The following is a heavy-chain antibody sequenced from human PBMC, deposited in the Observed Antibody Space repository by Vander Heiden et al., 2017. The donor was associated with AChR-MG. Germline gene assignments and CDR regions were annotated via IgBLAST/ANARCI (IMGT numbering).Heavy chain of an antibody. D-gene: IGHD3-9*01. Sequence: QVLLLQPGAEVKKPGSSVQVPCKASGFTFTNHALAWVRQAPGQGLEWVGGISPMTGTTNYAQRFQGRVTLSADETTNTVYMDLNSLTSEDTATYYCARETGDERNNFYYVRYFGMDLWGQGTTVTVSS. J-gene: IGHJ6*02. CDR1: GFTFTNHA. V-gene: IGHV1-69*19. CDR3: ARETGDERNNFYYVRYFGMDL. CDR2: ISPMTGTT.